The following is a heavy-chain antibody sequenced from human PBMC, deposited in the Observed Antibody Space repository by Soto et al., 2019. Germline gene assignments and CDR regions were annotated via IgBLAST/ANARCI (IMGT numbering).Heavy chain of an antibody. J-gene: IGHJ6*02. Sequence: ASVKVSCKASGYTFTSYGISWVRQAPGQGLEWMGWISAYNGNTNYAQKLQGRVTMTTDTSTSTVYMELSSLRSEDTAVYYCASSPTYSMDVWGQGTTVTVSS. CDR1: GYTFTSYG. CDR3: ASSPTYSMDV. V-gene: IGHV1-18*01. CDR2: ISAYNGNT.